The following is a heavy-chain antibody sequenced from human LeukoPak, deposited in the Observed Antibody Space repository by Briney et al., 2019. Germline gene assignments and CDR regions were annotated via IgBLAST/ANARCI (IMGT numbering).Heavy chain of an antibody. Sequence: PSETLSLTCTVSGGSISSSSYYWGWIRQPPGKGLEWIGSIYYSGSTYYNPSLKSRVTISVDTSKNQFSLKLSSVTAADTAVYYCARHVGYCSSTSCQWWEDYYYYMDVWGKGTTVTISS. D-gene: IGHD2-2*01. CDR3: ARHVGYCSSTSCQWWEDYYYYMDV. V-gene: IGHV4-39*01. CDR1: GGSISSSSYY. CDR2: IYYSGST. J-gene: IGHJ6*03.